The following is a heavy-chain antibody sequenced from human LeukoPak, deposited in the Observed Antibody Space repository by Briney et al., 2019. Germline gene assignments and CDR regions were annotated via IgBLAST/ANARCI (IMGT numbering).Heavy chain of an antibody. CDR2: IKQDGSEK. Sequence: GGSLRLSCEASEFTFRSYWMAWVRQAPGKGLERVANIKQDGSEKYYLDSVKGRFTISRDNAKNSLYLQMNSLSAEDTAVYYSARDGRGGLFDYWGQGTLVTVSS. CDR3: ARDGRGGLFDY. D-gene: IGHD1-1*01. V-gene: IGHV3-7*01. CDR1: EFTFRSYW. J-gene: IGHJ4*02.